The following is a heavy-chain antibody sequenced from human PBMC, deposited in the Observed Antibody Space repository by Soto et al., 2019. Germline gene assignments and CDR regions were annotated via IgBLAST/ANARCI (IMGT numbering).Heavy chain of an antibody. CDR2: LSNNLLNT. V-gene: IGHV3-30-3*01. D-gene: IGHD2-2*01. CDR3: AREWSLPVDAPGY. Sequence: GGSLRLSCAASGFSFSTYTMYWVRQAPVNGLEFVAGLSNNLLNTDYADSVKGRFTISRYNSMHTLYLQANRMRVEYMAVYFCAREWSLPVDAPGYWGQGNLVTVSS. CDR1: GFSFSTYT. J-gene: IGHJ4*02.